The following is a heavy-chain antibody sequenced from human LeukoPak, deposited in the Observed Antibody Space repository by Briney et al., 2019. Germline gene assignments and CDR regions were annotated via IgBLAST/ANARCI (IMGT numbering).Heavy chain of an antibody. CDR2: INHSGST. J-gene: IGHJ4*02. CDR3: ARDWDSGYCSSTSCNGY. Sequence: SETLSLTCAVYGGSFSGYYWSWIRQPPGKGLEWIGEINHSGSTNYNPSLKSRVTISVDTSKNQFSLKLSSVTAADTAVYYCARDWDSGYCSSTSCNGYWGQGILVTVSS. V-gene: IGHV4-34*01. CDR1: GGSFSGYY. D-gene: IGHD2-2*01.